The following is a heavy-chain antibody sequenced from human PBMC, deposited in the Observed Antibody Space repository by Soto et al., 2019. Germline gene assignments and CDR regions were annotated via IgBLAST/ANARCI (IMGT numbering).Heavy chain of an antibody. CDR3: APPTVYSSSSLFDY. V-gene: IGHV3-23*01. D-gene: IGHD6-6*01. CDR2: ISGSGGST. Sequence: GGSLRLSCAVSGFTFSSYAMSWVRQAPGKGLEWVSAISGSGGSTYYADSVKGRFTISRDNSKNTLYLQMNSLRAEDTAVYYCAPPTVYSSSSLFDYWGQGTLVTVSS. CDR1: GFTFSSYA. J-gene: IGHJ4*02.